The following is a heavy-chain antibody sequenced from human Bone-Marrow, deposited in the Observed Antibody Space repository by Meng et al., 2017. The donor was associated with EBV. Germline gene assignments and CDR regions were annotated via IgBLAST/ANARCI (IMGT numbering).Heavy chain of an antibody. Sequence: LREADPGQVTPSETLSLASTVSRGSIGSFYYWGWIRQPPGRGLEWIGSVHYTGSTYYSPSLKSRVTVSVDTSKNQFSLRLASVTAADTAVYYCARPFPSWQSPRLDPFGAWGQGTLVTVSS. CDR3: ARPFPSWQSPRLDPFGA. CDR2: VHYTGST. J-gene: IGHJ5*02. V-gene: IGHV4-39*01. D-gene: IGHD6-19*01. CDR1: RGSIGSFYY.